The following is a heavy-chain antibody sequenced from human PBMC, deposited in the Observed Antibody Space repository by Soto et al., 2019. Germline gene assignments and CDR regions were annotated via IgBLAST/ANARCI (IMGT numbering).Heavy chain of an antibody. CDR1: GFSLSTSGVG. CDR2: IYWNDDK. CDR3: AHRQGQGQWLVRRQADWFDP. D-gene: IGHD6-19*01. Sequence: QITLKESGPTLVKPTQTLTLTCTFSGFSLSTSGVGVGWIRQPPGKALEWLALIYWNDDKRYSPSLSNRLTITKNTSKLQVVLPMINMYPVDTATYYFAHRQGQGQWLVRRQADWFDPWGQGTRVTVSS. J-gene: IGHJ5*02. V-gene: IGHV2-5*01.